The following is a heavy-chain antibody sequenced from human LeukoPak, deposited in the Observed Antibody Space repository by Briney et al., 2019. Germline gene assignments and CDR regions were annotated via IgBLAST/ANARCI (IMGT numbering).Heavy chain of an antibody. CDR3: ARDGHCGGDCYSPDY. D-gene: IGHD2-21*02. CDR2: INAGNGNT. V-gene: IGHV1-3*01. J-gene: IGHJ4*02. CDR1: GGTFSSYA. Sequence: ASVKVSCKASGGTFSSYAISWVRQAPGQGLEWMGGINAGNGNTKYSQKFQGRVTITRDTSASTAYMELSSLRSEDTAVYYCARDGHCGGDCYSPDYWGQGTLVTVSS.